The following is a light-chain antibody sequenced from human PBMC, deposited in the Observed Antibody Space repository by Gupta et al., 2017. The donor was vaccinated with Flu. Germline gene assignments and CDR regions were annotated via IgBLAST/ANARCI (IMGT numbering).Light chain of an antibody. Sequence: IQMKPSPSSVSASVGDRVTITCRASQGISSCLAWYQQKPGKAPKLLIYAASSLQSGVPSRFSGSGSGTDFTLTISRLQPEDVATYYCQQAIRIPFTFGEGTKVEIK. CDR3: QQAIRIPFT. V-gene: IGKV1-12*01. CDR2: AAS. J-gene: IGKJ4*01. CDR1: QGISSC.